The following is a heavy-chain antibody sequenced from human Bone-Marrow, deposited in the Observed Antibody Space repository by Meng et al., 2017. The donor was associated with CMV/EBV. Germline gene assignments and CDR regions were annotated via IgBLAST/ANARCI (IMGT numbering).Heavy chain of an antibody. J-gene: IGHJ4*02. CDR2: IKQDGSEK. Sequence: GESLKISCAASGFTFSSYWMTWVRQAPGKGLEWVANIKQDGSEKYYADSVKGRFTISRDNAKNSLALQMNSLRAEDTAVYYCARDSTGDSGWYYFDYWGQGTLVSVSS. CDR1: GFTFSSYW. CDR3: ARDSTGDSGWYYFDY. D-gene: IGHD6-19*01. V-gene: IGHV3-7*01.